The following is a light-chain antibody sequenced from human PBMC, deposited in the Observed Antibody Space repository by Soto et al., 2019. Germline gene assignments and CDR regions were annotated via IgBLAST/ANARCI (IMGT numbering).Light chain of an antibody. CDR2: GAS. CDR1: QTVSSNY. Sequence: EILLTQSPDTSSASTAQIANLCCXXSQTVSSNYLAWCQQRPGQAPRLLIYGASTRAAGIPDRFSGSGSGTDFTLTITRLEPEDSAVYFCQQYTGPPTTFGQGTRLE. CDR3: QQYTGPPTT. J-gene: IGKJ5*01. V-gene: IGKV3-20*01.